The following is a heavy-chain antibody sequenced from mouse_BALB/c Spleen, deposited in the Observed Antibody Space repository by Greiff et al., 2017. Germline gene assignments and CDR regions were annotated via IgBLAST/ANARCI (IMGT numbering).Heavy chain of an antibody. CDR2: ISYSGST. Sequence: EVQLVESGPSLVKPSQTLSLTCSVTGDSITSGYWNWIRKFPGNKLEYMGYISYSGSTYYNPSLKSRISITRDTSKNQYYLQLNSVTTEDTATYYCARYPNYYGSSLWYFDVWGAGTTVTVSS. J-gene: IGHJ1*01. CDR3: ARYPNYYGSSLWYFDV. CDR1: GDSITSGY. D-gene: IGHD1-1*01. V-gene: IGHV3-8*02.